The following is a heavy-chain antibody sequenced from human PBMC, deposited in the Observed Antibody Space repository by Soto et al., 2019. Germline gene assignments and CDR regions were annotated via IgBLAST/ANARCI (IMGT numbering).Heavy chain of an antibody. Sequence: GASVKVSCKASGYTFTSYGISWVRQAPGQGLEWMGWISAYNGNTNYAQKLQGRVTMTTDTSTSTAYMELRSLRSDDTAVYYCARSPWWVFANHFDYSGQGTLVTVSS. CDR2: ISAYNGNT. J-gene: IGHJ4*02. V-gene: IGHV1-18*01. D-gene: IGHD2-15*01. CDR1: GYTFTSYG. CDR3: ARSPWWVFANHFDY.